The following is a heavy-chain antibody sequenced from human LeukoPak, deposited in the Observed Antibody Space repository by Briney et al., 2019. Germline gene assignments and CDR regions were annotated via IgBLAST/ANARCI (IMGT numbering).Heavy chain of an antibody. D-gene: IGHD5-24*01. J-gene: IGHJ3*02. Sequence: PSETLSLTCTVSGDSISSSSYYWGWIRQPPGKGLEWIGSIYYSGSTYYNPSLKSRVTISVDTSKNQFSLKLSSVTAADTAVYYCARARRRWLQFRNAFDIWGQGTMVTVSS. CDR2: IYYSGST. V-gene: IGHV4-39*07. CDR1: GDSISSSSYY. CDR3: ARARRRWLQFRNAFDI.